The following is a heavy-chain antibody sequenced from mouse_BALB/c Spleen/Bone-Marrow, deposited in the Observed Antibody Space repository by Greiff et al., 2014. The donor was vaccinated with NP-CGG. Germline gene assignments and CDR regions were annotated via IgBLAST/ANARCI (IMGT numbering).Heavy chain of an antibody. V-gene: IGHV7-3*02. Sequence: EVKLMESGGGLVQPGGSLRLSCATSGFTFTDYYMSWVRQPPGKALEWLAFIRNKANGYTTEYSASVKGRFTISRDNSQSILYLPMNTLRAEDSATYYCARDGSSFYWYFDVWGAGTTVTVSS. J-gene: IGHJ1*01. CDR1: GFTFTDYY. D-gene: IGHD1-1*01. CDR3: ARDGSSFYWYFDV. CDR2: IRNKANGYTT.